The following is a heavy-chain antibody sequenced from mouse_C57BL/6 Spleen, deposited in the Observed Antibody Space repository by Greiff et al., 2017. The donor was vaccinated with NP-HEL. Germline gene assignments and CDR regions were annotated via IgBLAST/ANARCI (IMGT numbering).Heavy chain of an antibody. CDR2: INPSSGYT. CDR3: ARRRGYDGYCAMDY. J-gene: IGHJ4*01. V-gene: IGHV1-4*01. CDR1: GYTFTSYT. Sequence: VQLQQSGAELARPGASVKMSCKASGYTFTSYTMHWVKQRPGQGLEWIGYINPSSGYTKYNQKFKDKATLTADKSSSTAYMQLSSLTSEDSAVYYCARRRGYDGYCAMDYWGQGTSVTVSS. D-gene: IGHD2-3*01.